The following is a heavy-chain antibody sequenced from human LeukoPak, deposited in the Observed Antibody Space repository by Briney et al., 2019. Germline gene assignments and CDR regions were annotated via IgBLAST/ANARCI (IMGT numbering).Heavy chain of an antibody. Sequence: PGGSLRPSCTASNFTFSAFGMHWVRQAPGKGLEWVTFINYDESNKFYADSVKGRFTVSRDNSKNTLYLQMTGLTTEDTAVYFCAQSRASIDYWGQGTLVIVSS. CDR2: INYDESNK. CDR3: AQSRASIDY. J-gene: IGHJ4*02. CDR1: NFTFSAFG. V-gene: IGHV3-30*02.